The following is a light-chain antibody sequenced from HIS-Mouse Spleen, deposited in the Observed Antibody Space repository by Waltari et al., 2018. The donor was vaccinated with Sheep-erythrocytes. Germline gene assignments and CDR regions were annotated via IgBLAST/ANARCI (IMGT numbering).Light chain of an antibody. CDR1: SSDVGGYNY. V-gene: IGLV2-11*01. J-gene: IGLJ1*01. CDR2: DVS. CDR3: CSYAGSYNHV. Sequence: QSALTQPRSVSGSPGLSVTISCTGPSSDVGGYNYVPWYQQHPGKAPKLMIYDVSKRPSGVPDRFSGSKSGNTASLTISGLQAEDEADYYCCSYAGSYNHVFATGTKVTVL.